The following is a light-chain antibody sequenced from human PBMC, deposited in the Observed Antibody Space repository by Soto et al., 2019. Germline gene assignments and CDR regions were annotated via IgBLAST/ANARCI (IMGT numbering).Light chain of an antibody. Sequence: QPVLTQSPSASASLGASVKLTCTLSSGHSTYAIAWHQLQPQKGPRFLMRLNSDGSHNKGDGIPDRFSGSSSGAERYLTISSLQSEDEADYYCQTWDTGTHVLFGGGTKVTVL. V-gene: IGLV4-69*01. J-gene: IGLJ2*01. CDR2: LNSDGSH. CDR1: SGHSTYA. CDR3: QTWDTGTHVL.